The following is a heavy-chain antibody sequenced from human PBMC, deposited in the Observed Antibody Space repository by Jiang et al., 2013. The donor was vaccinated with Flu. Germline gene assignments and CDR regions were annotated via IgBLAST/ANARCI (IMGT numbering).Heavy chain of an antibody. Sequence: LLKPSETPSLTCTVSGGSISSASYYWGWIRQPPGKGLEWVGSIYYSGSSYYNPSLKSRVTISVDTSKGQFSLKLSSVTAADTAIYYCALGKSYDISGQNYDALDIWGQGTMVTVSS. J-gene: IGHJ3*02. CDR1: GGSISSASYY. CDR2: IYYSGSS. CDR3: ALGKSYDISGQNYDALDI. V-gene: IGHV4-39*07. D-gene: IGHD3-22*01.